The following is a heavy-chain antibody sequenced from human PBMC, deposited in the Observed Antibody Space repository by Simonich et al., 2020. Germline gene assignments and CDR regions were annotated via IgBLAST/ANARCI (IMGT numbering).Heavy chain of an antibody. CDR2: IYYSGST. CDR3: ARSLGYYYYYYGMDV. V-gene: IGHV4-59*08. Sequence: QVQLQESGPGLVKPSETLSLTCTVSGGSISSYYWSWIRQPPGEGREWIGYIYYSGSTNYNPSLKRRVTISVDTSNNQFSRKLSSVTAADTAVYYCARSLGYYYYYYGMDVWGQGTTVTVSS. J-gene: IGHJ6*02. CDR1: GGSISSYY. D-gene: IGHD1-26*01.